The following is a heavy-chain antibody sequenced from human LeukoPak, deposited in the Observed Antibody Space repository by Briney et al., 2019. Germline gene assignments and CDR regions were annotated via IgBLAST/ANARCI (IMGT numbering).Heavy chain of an antibody. CDR3: AKDPEKYSSSWYYFDY. V-gene: IGHV3-30*02. J-gene: IGHJ4*02. D-gene: IGHD6-13*01. Sequence: SGGSLRLSCAASGFIFSTYGMHWVRQAPGKGLEWVAFIRYDGSNKYYADSVKGRFTISRDNSKNTLYLQMNSLRAEDTAVYYCAKDPEKYSSSWYYFDYWGQGTLVTVSS. CDR2: IRYDGSNK. CDR1: GFIFSTYG.